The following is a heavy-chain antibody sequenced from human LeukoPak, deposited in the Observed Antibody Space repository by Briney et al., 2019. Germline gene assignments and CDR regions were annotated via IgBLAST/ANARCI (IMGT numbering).Heavy chain of an antibody. Sequence: SETLSLTCTVSGGSISSYYWSWIRQPPGKGLEWIGYIYYSGSTNYNPSLKSRVTISVDTSKNQFSLKLSSVTAADTAVYYCARRYSSSWYFDYWGQGTLVTVSS. CDR3: ARRYSSSWYFDY. J-gene: IGHJ4*02. D-gene: IGHD6-13*01. CDR1: GGSISSYY. CDR2: IYYSGST. V-gene: IGHV4-59*08.